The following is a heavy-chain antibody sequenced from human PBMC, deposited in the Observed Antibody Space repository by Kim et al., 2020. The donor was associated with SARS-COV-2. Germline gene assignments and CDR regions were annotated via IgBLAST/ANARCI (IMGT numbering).Heavy chain of an antibody. J-gene: IGHJ6*03. V-gene: IGHV4-59*08. CDR3: ARHLYLPDYMDV. D-gene: IGHD3-9*01. Sequence: NKPSLKSRVTISVEPSKNQFSLKLIAVTAADTAVYYCARHLYLPDYMDVWGKGTTVTVSS.